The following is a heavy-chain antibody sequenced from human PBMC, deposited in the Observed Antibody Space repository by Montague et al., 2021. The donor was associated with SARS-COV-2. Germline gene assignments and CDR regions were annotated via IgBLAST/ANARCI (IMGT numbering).Heavy chain of an antibody. CDR3: VRGKAGGLRNVFDI. CDR2: IYHSGTT. CDR1: GSSIGSGDY. V-gene: IGHV4-38-2*02. Sequence: SETLSLTCTVSGSSIGSGDYWGWIRQPPGKGLEWIGSIYHSGTTYYNPSLQSRLTMSIDTSTNQFSLRLTSVTAADTAVFFCVRGKAGGLRNVFDIWGQGTTVTVSS. J-gene: IGHJ3*02.